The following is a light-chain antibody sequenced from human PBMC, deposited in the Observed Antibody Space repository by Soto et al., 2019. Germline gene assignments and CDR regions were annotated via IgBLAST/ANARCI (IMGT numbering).Light chain of an antibody. J-gene: IGKJ4*01. Sequence: IQITHSPSTLSASVGDRVTITCRCSHHIDAWLAWYQQKPGKAPKVLIYKASILESGVPSRFSGSGSGTEFTLTISSLQPDDSATYYCQQHSNYPLTLGGGTKVDIK. V-gene: IGKV1-5*03. CDR2: KAS. CDR1: HHIDAW. CDR3: QQHSNYPLT.